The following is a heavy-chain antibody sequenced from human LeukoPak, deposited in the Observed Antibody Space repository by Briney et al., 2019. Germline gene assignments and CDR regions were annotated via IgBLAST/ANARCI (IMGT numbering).Heavy chain of an antibody. V-gene: IGHV1-8*01. CDR3: ARSGRPMITFGGVIEDY. J-gene: IGHJ4*02. Sequence: ASVKVSCKASGYTFTSYDINWVRQATGQGLEWMGWMNPNSGNTGYAQKFQGRVTMTRNTSISTAYMELSSLRSEDTAVYYCARSGRPMITFGGVIEDYWGQGTLVTVSS. CDR2: MNPNSGNT. CDR1: GYTFTSYD. D-gene: IGHD3-16*02.